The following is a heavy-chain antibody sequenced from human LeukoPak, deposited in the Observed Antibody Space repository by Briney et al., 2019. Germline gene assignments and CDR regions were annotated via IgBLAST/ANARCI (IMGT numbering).Heavy chain of an antibody. CDR1: GGSISSSDYF. V-gene: IGHV4-39*01. D-gene: IGHD2-2*01. Sequence: SETLSLTCTVTGGSISSSDYFWAWVRQPPGKGLEWIGTIFHTGSAYYNPSLKSRVTVSVDASKNQLSLKLSSVTAADTAVYYCARGYCSSTSCYRDHYYYGMDVWGQGTTVTVSS. J-gene: IGHJ6*02. CDR3: ARGYCSSTSCYRDHYYYGMDV. CDR2: IFHTGSA.